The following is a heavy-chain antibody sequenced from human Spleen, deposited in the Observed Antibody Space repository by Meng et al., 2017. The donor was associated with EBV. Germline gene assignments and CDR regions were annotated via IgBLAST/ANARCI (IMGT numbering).Heavy chain of an antibody. CDR3: ARGDDYRYAY. CDR2: IDHRGSP. D-gene: IGHD3-16*01. Sequence: QFRLQQWGPGLLRPSETLSLTCAVYGGSFSDYYWSWIRQPPGKGLEWIGEIDHRGSPNYNPSLMSRVTISLDTSRNHFSLELTSVTDADTAVYYCARGDDYRYAYWGQGTLVTVSS. V-gene: IGHV4-34*01. J-gene: IGHJ4*02. CDR1: GGSFSDYY.